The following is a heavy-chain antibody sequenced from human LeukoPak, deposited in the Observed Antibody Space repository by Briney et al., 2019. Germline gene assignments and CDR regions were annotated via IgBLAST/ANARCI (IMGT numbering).Heavy chain of an antibody. D-gene: IGHD1-26*01. CDR3: ASSGSYRFDY. Sequence: GGSLRLSCAASGLTFSNYAMSWVRQAPGKGLEWVSHITASGTAMFYADSVKGRFTISRDNAKNSLYLQMNSLGDEDTAVYYCASSGSYRFDYWGQGTLVTVSS. J-gene: IGHJ4*02. CDR2: ITASGTAM. V-gene: IGHV3-48*02. CDR1: GLTFSNYA.